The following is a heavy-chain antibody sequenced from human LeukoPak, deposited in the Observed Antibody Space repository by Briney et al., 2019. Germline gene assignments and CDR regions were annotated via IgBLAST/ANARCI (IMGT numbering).Heavy chain of an antibody. CDR1: GGTFSSYA. CDR2: IIPIFGTA. CDR3: ARAGSGSGSPYYYYYYMDV. Sequence: GASVKVSCKASGGTFSSYAISWVRQAPGQGLEWMGGIIPIFGTANYAQKFQGRVTITADESTSTAYMELSSLRSEDTAVYYCARAGSGSGSPYYYYYYMDVWGKGTTVTISS. D-gene: IGHD3-10*01. J-gene: IGHJ6*03. V-gene: IGHV1-69*13.